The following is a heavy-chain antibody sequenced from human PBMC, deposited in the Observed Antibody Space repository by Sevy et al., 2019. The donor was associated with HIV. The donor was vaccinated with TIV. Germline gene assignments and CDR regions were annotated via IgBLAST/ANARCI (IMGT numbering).Heavy chain of an antibody. CDR3: ARDGSGSYSYFDY. V-gene: IGHV3-33*08. CDR2: IWYDGSNK. D-gene: IGHD1-26*01. CDR1: GFTFSSSG. Sequence: GGSLRLSCAASGFTFSSSGMHWVRQAPGKGLEWVAVIWYDGSNKYYADSVKGRFIISRDNSKNTLYLQMNSLRAEDTAVYYCARDGSGSYSYFDYWGQGTLVTVSS. J-gene: IGHJ4*02.